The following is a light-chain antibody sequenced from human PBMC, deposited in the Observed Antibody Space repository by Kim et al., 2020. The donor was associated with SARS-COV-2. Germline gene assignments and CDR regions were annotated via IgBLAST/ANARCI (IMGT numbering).Light chain of an antibody. V-gene: IGKV1-39*01. CDR3: QQSYSTPLT. Sequence: ATEGDRVTITCRASQSISSYLNWYQQKPGKAPKLLIYAASSLQSGVPSRFSGSGSGTDFTLTISSLQPEDFATYYCQQSYSTPLTFGGGTKLEI. CDR1: QSISSY. CDR2: AAS. J-gene: IGKJ4*01.